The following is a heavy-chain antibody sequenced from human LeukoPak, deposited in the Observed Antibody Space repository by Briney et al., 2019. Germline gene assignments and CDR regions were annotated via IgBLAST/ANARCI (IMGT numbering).Heavy chain of an antibody. D-gene: IGHD3-10*01. CDR2: IYTSGST. CDR3: AAQWGSMVRGLVYYYYGMDV. J-gene: IGHJ6*02. CDR1: GGSISSYY. Sequence: PSETLSLTCTVSGGSISSYYWSWIRQPAGKGLEWIGRIYTSGSTNYNPSLKSRVTMSVDKSKNQFSLKLSSVTAADTAVYYCAAQWGSMVRGLVYYYYGMDVWGQGTTVTVSS. V-gene: IGHV4-4*07.